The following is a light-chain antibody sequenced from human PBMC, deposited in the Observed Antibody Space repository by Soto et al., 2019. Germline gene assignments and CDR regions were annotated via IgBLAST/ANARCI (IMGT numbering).Light chain of an antibody. CDR2: GAS. Sequence: EIVMTQSPATLSVSPGETTRLSCRASQSINSDVAWYQQKVGQTPRLLIHGASTRATGIAARFSGSGSGTEFTLTITRLEPEDSAVYFCQHYGYSQWTFGQGTKVDIK. CDR3: QHYGYSQWT. CDR1: QSINSD. V-gene: IGKV3D-15*01. J-gene: IGKJ1*01.